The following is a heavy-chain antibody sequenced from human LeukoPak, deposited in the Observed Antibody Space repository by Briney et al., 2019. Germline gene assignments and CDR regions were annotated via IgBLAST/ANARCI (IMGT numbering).Heavy chain of an antibody. CDR3: ARGDGSTFDA. D-gene: IGHD2-2*01. Sequence: LEWIGFINHSASTYYNPSLKSRVSISVEGSNNQFSLKLTSVTAADTAVYYCARGDGSTFDAWGQGTLVTVSS. J-gene: IGHJ5*02. V-gene: IGHV4-30-2*01. CDR2: INHSAST.